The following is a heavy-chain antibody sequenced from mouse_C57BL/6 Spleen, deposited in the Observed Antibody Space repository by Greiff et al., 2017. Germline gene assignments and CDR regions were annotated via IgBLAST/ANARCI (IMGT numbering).Heavy chain of an antibody. CDR1: GYTFTSYW. CDR3: ARFTTVNYAMDY. J-gene: IGHJ4*01. CDR2: IDPSDSET. V-gene: IGHV1-52*01. Sequence: QVQLQQPGAELVRPGSSVKLSCKASGYTFTSYWMHWVKQRPIQGLEWIGNIDPSDSETHYNQKFKDKATLTVDKSSSTAYMQLSSLTSEDSAVYYCARFTTVNYAMDYWGQGTSVTVSS. D-gene: IGHD1-1*01.